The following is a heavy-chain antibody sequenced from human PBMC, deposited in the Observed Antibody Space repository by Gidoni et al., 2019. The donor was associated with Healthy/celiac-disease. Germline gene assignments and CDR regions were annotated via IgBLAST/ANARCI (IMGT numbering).Heavy chain of an antibody. V-gene: IGHV3-23*01. D-gene: IGHD6-19*01. J-gene: IGHJ4*02. CDR2: ISGSGGST. CDR3: AAGYSSG. CDR1: VCTFSSYA. Sequence: EVQMLESGGGLVQPGGSLRLPCAASVCTFSSYAMSWVRQAPGKGLEGVSAISGSGGSTYYADSVKGRFTISRDNSKNTLYLQMNSLRAEDTAVYYCAAGYSSGWGQGTLVTVSS.